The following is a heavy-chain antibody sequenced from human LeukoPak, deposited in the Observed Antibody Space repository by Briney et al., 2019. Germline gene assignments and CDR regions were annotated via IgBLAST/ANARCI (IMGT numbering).Heavy chain of an antibody. CDR2: ISHSDDST. Sequence: PGGSLRLSCAASGFTFSSYAMSWVRQAPGKGLEWISTISHSDDSTYYADSVKGRFTISRDNSKNTVYLQMSSLRVEDTALYYCAKTYDTSTSPDHWGQGTLVTVSS. D-gene: IGHD3-9*01. J-gene: IGHJ5*02. CDR1: GFTFSSYA. V-gene: IGHV3-23*01. CDR3: AKTYDTSTSPDH.